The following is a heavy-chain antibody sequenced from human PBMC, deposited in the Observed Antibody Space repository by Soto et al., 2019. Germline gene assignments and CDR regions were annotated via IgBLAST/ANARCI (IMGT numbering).Heavy chain of an antibody. V-gene: IGHV3-23*01. J-gene: IGHJ4*02. CDR2: ISGSGGST. CDR1: GFTFSSYA. D-gene: IGHD6-19*01. CDR3: AKSVGQWLVSPIHFDY. Sequence: PGGSLRLSCAASGFTFSSYAMSWVRQAPGKGLEWVSAISGSGGSTYYADSVKGRFTISRDNSKNTLYLQMNSLRAEDTAVYYCAKSVGQWLVSPIHFDYWGQGTLVTVSS.